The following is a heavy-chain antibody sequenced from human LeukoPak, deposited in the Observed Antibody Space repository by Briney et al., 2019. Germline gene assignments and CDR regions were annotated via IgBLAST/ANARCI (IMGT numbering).Heavy chain of an antibody. V-gene: IGHV4-59*08. CDR3: ARHGGYGSVDDWFDP. D-gene: IGHD3-10*01. Sequence: SETLSLTCTVSGGSIRSYYWTWTRQPPGKGLEWIGYIYYSGSTNYNPSLKSRVAISVDTSKNQFSLRLSSVTAADTAVYYCARHGGYGSVDDWFDPWGQGTLVTVSS. J-gene: IGHJ5*02. CDR2: IYYSGST. CDR1: GGSIRSYY.